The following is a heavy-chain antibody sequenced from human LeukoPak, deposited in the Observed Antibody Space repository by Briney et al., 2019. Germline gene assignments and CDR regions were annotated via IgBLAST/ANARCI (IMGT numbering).Heavy chain of an antibody. CDR2: ISGSGGST. CDR1: GFTFSSYA. Sequence: PGASLRLSCAASGFTFSSYAMSWVRQAPGKGLEWVSAISGSGGSTYCADSVKGRFTISRDNSKNTLYLQMNSLRAEDTAVYYCASLRLSGGYWGQGTLVTVSS. J-gene: IGHJ4*02. V-gene: IGHV3-23*01. CDR3: ASLRLSGGY. D-gene: IGHD1-14*01.